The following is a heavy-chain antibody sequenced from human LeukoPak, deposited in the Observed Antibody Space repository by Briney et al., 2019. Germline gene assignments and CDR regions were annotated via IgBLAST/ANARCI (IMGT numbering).Heavy chain of an antibody. V-gene: IGHV3-66*01. Sequence: PGGSLRLSCAASGFTFSTYGMHWVRQAPGKGLEWVSVIYSGGSTYHADSVKGRFTISRDNSKNTLYLQMNSLRAEDTAVYYCARGEAQSELRSDWGAGTLGTVSS. CDR2: IYSGGST. CDR1: GFTFSTYG. CDR3: ARGEAQSELRSD. D-gene: IGHD1-7*01. J-gene: IGHJ1*01.